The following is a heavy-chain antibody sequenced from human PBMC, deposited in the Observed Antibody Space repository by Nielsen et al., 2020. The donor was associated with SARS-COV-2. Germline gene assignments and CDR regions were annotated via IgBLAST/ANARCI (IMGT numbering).Heavy chain of an antibody. Sequence: GGSLRLSCAASGFIFRNNGMFWVRQAPGKALEWLSYIGGNGRNIFYADSVKGRFTISRDNSKNTLYLQMNSLRAEDTAVYYCAKRSGYTSGWYGDYWGQGTLVTVSS. D-gene: IGHD6-19*01. CDR2: IGGNGRNI. CDR3: AKRSGYTSGWYGDY. CDR1: GFIFRNNG. V-gene: IGHV3-48*01. J-gene: IGHJ4*02.